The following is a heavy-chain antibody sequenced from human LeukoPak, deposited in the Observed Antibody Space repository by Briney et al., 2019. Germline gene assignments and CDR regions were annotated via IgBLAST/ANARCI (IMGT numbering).Heavy chain of an antibody. J-gene: IGHJ4*02. CDR1: GFTFSNYA. CDR3: PRQSYASGWNPFDY. V-gene: IGHV3-23*01. D-gene: IGHD6-19*01. Sequence: GGSLRLSCAASGFTFSNYAMSWVRQAPGKGLEWVSTISGGGITTYYADSARGRFTISRDNSKNTMFLQMNCLRADDTAVYYCPRQSYASGWNPFDYWGQGILVTVSS. CDR2: ISGGGITT.